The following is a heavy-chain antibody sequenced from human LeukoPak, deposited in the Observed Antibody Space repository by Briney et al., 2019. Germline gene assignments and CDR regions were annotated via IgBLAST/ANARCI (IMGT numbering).Heavy chain of an antibody. Sequence: PGGFPRLSFAAAGSTFRNYGVYWGRQASGKGGGGGVFIRHDGSNEYYADSVTGRFTISRDNSKNTLYLQMNSLRPEDTAVYYCAKASGSSIYYYYMDVWGKGTTVTVSS. CDR2: IRHDGSNE. CDR1: GSTFRNYG. J-gene: IGHJ6*03. D-gene: IGHD6-19*01. V-gene: IGHV3-30*02. CDR3: AKASGSSIYYYYMDV.